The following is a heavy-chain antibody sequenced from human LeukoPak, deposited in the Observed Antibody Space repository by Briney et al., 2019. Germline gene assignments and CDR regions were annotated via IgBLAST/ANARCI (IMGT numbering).Heavy chain of an antibody. CDR1: GFTVSSNY. CDR2: IYSGGST. D-gene: IGHD5-12*01. V-gene: IGHV3-53*01. Sequence: GGSLRLSCAASGFTVSSNYMSWVRQAPGKGLEWVSVIYSGGSTYYADSGKGRFTISRDNSKNTLYLQMNSLRAEDTAVYYCARGGYIVATDYWGQGTLVTVSS. CDR3: ARGGYIVATDY. J-gene: IGHJ4*02.